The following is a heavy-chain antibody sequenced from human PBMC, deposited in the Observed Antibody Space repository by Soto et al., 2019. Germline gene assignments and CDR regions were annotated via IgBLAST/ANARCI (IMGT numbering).Heavy chain of an antibody. Sequence: QVQLVQSGAEVKKPGASVKVSCKASGYIFTNYYIHWVRQAPGQGLEWMAIINPLPTSGSTNYAQEFRGRVTVTRDTSTSTVYMEPSSLRSDDTAIYYCARDLAAAAYWGQGTLVTVSS. CDR1: GYIFTNYY. V-gene: IGHV1-46*01. D-gene: IGHD6-13*01. J-gene: IGHJ4*02. CDR2: INPLPTSGST. CDR3: ARDLAAAAY.